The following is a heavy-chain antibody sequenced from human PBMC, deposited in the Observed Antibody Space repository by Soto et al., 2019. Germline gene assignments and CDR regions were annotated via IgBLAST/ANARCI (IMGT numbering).Heavy chain of an antibody. CDR3: AREGRSAAPQAGFDL. CDR1: GNSISTVAYY. J-gene: IGHJ4*02. Sequence: QEQLQESGPGLLKPSQTLSLTCTLSGNSISTVAYYWSWLRQHPVKVLEWSGHIFYSGNAHYSPSLKSRVSISVDTSNNQFSIKLTSVTVADTAIYYCAREGRSAAPQAGFDLWGQGTLVTVSS. CDR2: IFYSGNA. V-gene: IGHV4-31*03. D-gene: IGHD3-10*01.